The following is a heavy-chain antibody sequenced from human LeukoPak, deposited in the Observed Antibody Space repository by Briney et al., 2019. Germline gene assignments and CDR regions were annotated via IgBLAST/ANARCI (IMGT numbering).Heavy chain of an antibody. CDR2: ISGSSGST. D-gene: IGHD2-21*02. J-gene: IGHJ4*02. Sequence: PGGSLRLSCAASGFTFSSYAMNWVRQAPGKGLEWVSAISGSSGSTYYADSVKGRFTISRDNAKNSLYLQMNSLRAEDTAVYYCARWRGENCWVDYFDYWGQGTLVTVSS. V-gene: IGHV3-23*01. CDR1: GFTFSSYA. CDR3: ARWRGENCWVDYFDY.